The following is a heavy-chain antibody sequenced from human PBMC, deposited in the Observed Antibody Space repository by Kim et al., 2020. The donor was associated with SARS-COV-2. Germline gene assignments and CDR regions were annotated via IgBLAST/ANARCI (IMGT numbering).Heavy chain of an antibody. Sequence: GGSLRLSCAASGFTFSSYWMHWVRQAPGKGLVWVSRVSSEGTATTYAYSVKGRFTISRDNAKNTLYLQMNSLTAEDTAVYFCVGYGSGTYFNGWGQGTLVTVSS. D-gene: IGHD3-10*01. CDR1: GFTFSSYW. J-gene: IGHJ4*02. CDR3: VGYGSGTYFNG. V-gene: IGHV3-74*03. CDR2: VSSEGTAT.